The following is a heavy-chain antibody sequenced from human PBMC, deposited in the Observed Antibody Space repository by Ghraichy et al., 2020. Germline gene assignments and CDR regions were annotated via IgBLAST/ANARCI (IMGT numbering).Heavy chain of an antibody. CDR3: ASIPLGSSRSIDY. Sequence: SETLSLTCTVSGGSISSGSYYWSWIRQPAGKGLEWIGRIYTSGSTNYNPSLKSRVTISVDTSKNQFSLKLSSVTAADTAVYYCASIPLGSSRSIDYWGQGTLVTVSS. V-gene: IGHV4-61*02. D-gene: IGHD6-6*01. CDR1: GGSISSGSYY. CDR2: IYTSGST. J-gene: IGHJ4*02.